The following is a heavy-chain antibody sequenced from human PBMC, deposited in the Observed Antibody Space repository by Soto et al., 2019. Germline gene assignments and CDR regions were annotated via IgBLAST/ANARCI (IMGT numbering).Heavy chain of an antibody. Sequence: GGSLRLSCAASGFTFSSNYMSWVRQAPGKGLEWVSVIYSGGSTYYADSVKGRFTISRHNSKNTLYLQMNSLRAEDTAVYYCARGSLGYYYYMDVWGKGTTVTVSS. V-gene: IGHV3-53*04. D-gene: IGHD3-16*01. CDR3: ARGSLGYYYYMDV. J-gene: IGHJ6*03. CDR2: IYSGGST. CDR1: GFTFSSNY.